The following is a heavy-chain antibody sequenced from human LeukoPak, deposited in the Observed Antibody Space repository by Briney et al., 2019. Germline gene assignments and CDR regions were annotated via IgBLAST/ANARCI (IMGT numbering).Heavy chain of an antibody. J-gene: IGHJ6*02. CDR3: ARLDLSSSFKSYYYYGMDV. Sequence: ASVKASCKASGYTFTSYGISWVRQAPGQGLEWMGWISAYNGNTNYAQKLQGRVTMTTDTSTSTAYMELRSLRSDDTAVYYCARLDLSSSFKSYYYYGMDVWGQGTTVTVSS. CDR2: ISAYNGNT. D-gene: IGHD6-6*01. CDR1: GYTFTSYG. V-gene: IGHV1-18*01.